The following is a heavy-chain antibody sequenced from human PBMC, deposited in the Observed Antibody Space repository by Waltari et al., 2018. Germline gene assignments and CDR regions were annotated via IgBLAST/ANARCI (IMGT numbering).Heavy chain of an antibody. Sequence: EVQLVESGGGVVQPGGSLRLGCAAAGCIVSDYWIHWARQAPGKGLVWVSRITPDGSGATYADSVRGRFTISRDNPTRTVYLEMNSLTDEDTAVYYCAKTGGSGRPADLDVWGKGTTVIVSS. V-gene: IGHV3-74*01. CDR3: AKTGGSGRPADLDV. J-gene: IGHJ6*04. CDR2: ITPDGSGA. D-gene: IGHD6-25*01. CDR1: GCIVSDYW.